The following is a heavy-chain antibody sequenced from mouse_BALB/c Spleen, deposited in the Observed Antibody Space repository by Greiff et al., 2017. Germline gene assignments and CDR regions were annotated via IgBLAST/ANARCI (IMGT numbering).Heavy chain of an antibody. V-gene: IGHV6-6*01. J-gene: IGHJ3*01. CDR2: IRSKANNHAT. CDR1: GSTFGAAG. Sequence: EVKFEGSGGGLVQPGGSMKLSLAPSGSTFGAAGMDWVRQSPEKGLGWVAEIRSKANNHATYYAESVKGRFTISRDDSKSSVYLQMNSLRAEDTGIYYCTRPGRGFAYWGQGTLVTVSA. D-gene: IGHD3-3*01. CDR3: TRPGRGFAY.